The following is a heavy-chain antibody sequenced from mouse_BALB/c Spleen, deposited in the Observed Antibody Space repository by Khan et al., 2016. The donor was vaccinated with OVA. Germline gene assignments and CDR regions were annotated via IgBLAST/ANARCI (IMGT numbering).Heavy chain of an antibody. J-gene: IGHJ3*01. CDR1: GYTFTSYT. D-gene: IGHD2-14*01. CDR2: INPSSGYT. CDR3: AKDGAYYRNDGWFAY. V-gene: IGHV1-4*01. Sequence: QVQLQQSGAELARPGASVKMSCKASGYTFTSYTIHWIKQRPGQGLEWIAYINPSSGYTNYNQKFKDKATLTADKSSTTAYMQLSSLTSDDSAVYYCAKDGAYYRNDGWFAYWGQGTLVTVSA.